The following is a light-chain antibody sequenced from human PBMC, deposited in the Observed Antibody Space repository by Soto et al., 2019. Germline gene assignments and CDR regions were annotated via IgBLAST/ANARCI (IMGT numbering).Light chain of an antibody. V-gene: IGKV3-11*01. CDR2: FAS. Sequence: EIVLTQSPATLSLSPGDRATLSCRASHSVGSLLAWYQQKPGQAPRLLIYFASNRATGIPPRFSGSGSGTDFTLTIASLEPEDFALFYCQQRSAWPWTFGQGTRVEIK. J-gene: IGKJ1*01. CDR3: QQRSAWPWT. CDR1: HSVGSL.